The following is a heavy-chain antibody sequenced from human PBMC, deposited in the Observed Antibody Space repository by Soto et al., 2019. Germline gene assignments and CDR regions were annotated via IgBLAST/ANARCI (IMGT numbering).Heavy chain of an antibody. CDR1: GGTFSSYT. CDR2: IIPIFGTA. V-gene: IGHV1-69*12. Sequence: QVQLVQSGAEVKKPGSSVTVSCKASGGTFSSYTISWVRQAPGQGLEWMGGIIPIFGTANYAQKFQGRVTITADESRSTASMVFSSLRSEDPAVYCARRNHRLIQLWYFDLWGRGTLVTVSS. CDR3: ARRNHRLIQLWYFDL. J-gene: IGHJ2*01. D-gene: IGHD5-18*01.